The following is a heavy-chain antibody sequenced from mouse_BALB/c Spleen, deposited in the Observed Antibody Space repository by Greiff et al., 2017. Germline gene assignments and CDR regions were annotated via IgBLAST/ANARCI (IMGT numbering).Heavy chain of an antibody. J-gene: IGHJ3*01. CDR3: ARFCNLAWFAY. V-gene: IGHV5-17*02. D-gene: IGHD2-1*01. CDR1: GFTFSSFG. CDR2: ISSGSSTI. Sequence: EVKLMESGGGLVQPGGSRKLSCAASGFTFSSFGMHWVRQAPEKGLEWVAYISSGSSTIYYADTVKGRFTISRDNPKNTLFLQMTSLRSEDTAMYYCARFCNLAWFAYWGQGTLVTVSA.